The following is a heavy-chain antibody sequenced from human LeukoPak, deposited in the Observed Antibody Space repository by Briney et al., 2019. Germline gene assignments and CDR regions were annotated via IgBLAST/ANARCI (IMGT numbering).Heavy chain of an antibody. CDR3: TVYFYDWGKYGSIRY. Sequence: GGSLRLSCVASGXTFSNTWMSWVRQAPGKGLEWVGRIRSNSDGGTTDYTAPVTGRFTISRDDSQNTVFLQMNSLKTEDTAVYYCTVYFYDWGKYGSIRYWGQGALVTVSS. CDR2: IRSNSDGGTT. D-gene: IGHD3-10*01. CDR1: GXTFSNTW. V-gene: IGHV3-15*01. J-gene: IGHJ4*02.